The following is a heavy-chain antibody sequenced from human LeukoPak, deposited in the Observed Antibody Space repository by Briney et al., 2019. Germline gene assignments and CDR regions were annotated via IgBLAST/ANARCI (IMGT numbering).Heavy chain of an antibody. CDR1: GFSFGNYA. D-gene: IGHD3-3*01. CDR2: ISGASERT. Sequence: GGSLRLSCAASGFSFGNYAMSWVRQAPGKGLEWVSAISGASERTYYADSVKGRFTISRDNSKNTLYLQMNSLRAEDTAVYYCARAFWWFDPWGQGTPVTVSS. J-gene: IGHJ5*02. V-gene: IGHV3-23*01. CDR3: ARAFWWFDP.